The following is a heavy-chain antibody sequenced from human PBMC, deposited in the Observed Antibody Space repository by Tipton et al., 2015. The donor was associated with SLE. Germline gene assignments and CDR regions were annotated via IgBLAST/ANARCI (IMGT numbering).Heavy chain of an antibody. CDR1: GGSISSYF. CDR2: NNNNGNT. D-gene: IGHD2-15*01. V-gene: IGHV4-59*03. Sequence: TLSLTCTVSGGSISSYFWSWIRQPPGKGLEWIGYNNNNGNTNYNPSLKSRATMSVDTSKSQVSLKLTSVTAADTAVYYCAYCTGGSCFSGVFDFWGQGTMVTVSS. CDR3: AYCTGGSCFSGVFDF. J-gene: IGHJ3*01.